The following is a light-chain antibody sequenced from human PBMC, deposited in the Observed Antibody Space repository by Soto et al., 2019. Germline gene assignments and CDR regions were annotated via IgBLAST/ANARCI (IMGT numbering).Light chain of an antibody. J-gene: IGLJ3*02. V-gene: IGLV1-36*01. Sequence: QPVLTQPPSVSEAPRQRVTISCSGRSSKIGNNAVNWYQQLPGKAPKLLIYYDDLLPSGVSDRFAGSKSGTSASLAISGLQSEDEADYYCAAWEDSLNGPVFGGGTKLTVL. CDR1: SSKIGNNA. CDR2: YDD. CDR3: AAWEDSLNGPV.